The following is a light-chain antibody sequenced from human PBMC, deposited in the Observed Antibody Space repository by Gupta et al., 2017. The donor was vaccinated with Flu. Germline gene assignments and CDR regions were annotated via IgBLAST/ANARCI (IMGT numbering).Light chain of an antibody. V-gene: IGLV3-21*03. CDR2: DDS. J-gene: IGLJ3*02. CDR3: QLWDSRSDHWV. CDR1: NIGSKT. Sequence: SYVLTQPPSVSVAPGKTATITCAGNNIGSKTVHWYQQKPGQAPVLVVNDDSGRPSGIPERFSGSNSGNTATLTINRVEAGDEADYYCQLWDSRSDHWVFGGGTKLTVL.